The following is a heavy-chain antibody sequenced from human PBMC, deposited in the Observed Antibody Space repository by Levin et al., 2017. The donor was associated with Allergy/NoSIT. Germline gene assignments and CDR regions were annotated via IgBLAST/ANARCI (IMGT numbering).Heavy chain of an antibody. CDR3: ARVYNHYGSGSFDWYFDR. CDR2: INTNTGNP. Sequence: PGASVKVSCKASGSTFISYAMNWVRQAPGQGLEWMGWINTNTGNPTYAQGFTGRFVFSWDTSVSTSYLQISSLKAEDTAVYYCARVYNHYGSGSFDWYFDRWGRGTLVTVSS. D-gene: IGHD3-10*01. J-gene: IGHJ2*01. V-gene: IGHV7-4-1*02. CDR1: GSTFISYA.